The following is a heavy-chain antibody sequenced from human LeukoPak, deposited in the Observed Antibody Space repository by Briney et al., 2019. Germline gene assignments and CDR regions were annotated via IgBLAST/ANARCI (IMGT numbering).Heavy chain of an antibody. V-gene: IGHV4-34*01. CDR1: GGSFSDHY. Sequence: PSETLSLTCAVYGGSFSDHYWGWIRQPPGKGLEWIGSIYYSGSAYYNPSLKSRVTISVDTSKNQFSLKLSSVTAADTAVYYCAKARYLAVAGTIDYWGQGTLVTVSS. CDR3: AKARYLAVAGTIDY. J-gene: IGHJ4*02. CDR2: IYYSGSA. D-gene: IGHD6-19*01.